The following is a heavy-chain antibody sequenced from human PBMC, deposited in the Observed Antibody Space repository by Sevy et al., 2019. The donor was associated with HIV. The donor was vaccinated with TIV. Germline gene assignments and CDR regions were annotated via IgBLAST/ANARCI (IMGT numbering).Heavy chain of an antibody. V-gene: IGHV4-4*07. CDR2: IYISGST. D-gene: IGHD2-15*01. CDR1: GGSISDYY. J-gene: IGHJ4*02. CDR3: ARGPQSCNSVSCYSALS. Sequence: QSQTLSLTCTVSGGSISDYYWTWIRQPAGKGLEWLGRIYISGSTEYNPSLKSRVSMSLDTSKNTFSLKLTSMTAADTAVYYCARGPQSCNSVSCYSALSWGQGILVTVSS.